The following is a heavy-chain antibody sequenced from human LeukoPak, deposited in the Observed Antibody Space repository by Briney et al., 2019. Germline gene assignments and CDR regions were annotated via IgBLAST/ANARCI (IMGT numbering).Heavy chain of an antibody. Sequence: GSLRLSCAASGFTFSSYAMSWVRQAPGKGLEWVSAISGSGGSTYYADSVKGRFTISRDNSKNTLYLQMNSLRAEDTAVYYCAKVRRYYGSGSYYLNWGQGTLVTVSS. J-gene: IGHJ4*02. V-gene: IGHV3-23*01. D-gene: IGHD3-10*01. CDR3: AKVRRYYGSGSYYLN. CDR1: GFTFSSYA. CDR2: ISGSGGST.